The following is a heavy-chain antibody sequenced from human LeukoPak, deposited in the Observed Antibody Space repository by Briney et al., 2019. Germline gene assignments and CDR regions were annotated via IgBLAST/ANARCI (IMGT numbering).Heavy chain of an antibody. V-gene: IGHV3-7*03. CDR1: GFTFSVHW. Sequence: GGSLRLSCAASGFTFSVHWMSWVRQAPGKGLEWVANMKQDGSEKYYVDSVKGRFTVSRDNAKNLLWLQMNSLRAGDTAVYYCTREGCISSALDAFDLWGQGTKVTVSS. CDR2: MKQDGSEK. D-gene: IGHD6-13*01. J-gene: IGHJ3*01. CDR3: TREGCISSALDAFDL.